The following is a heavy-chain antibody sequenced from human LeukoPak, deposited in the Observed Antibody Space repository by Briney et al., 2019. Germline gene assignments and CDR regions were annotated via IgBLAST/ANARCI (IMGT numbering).Heavy chain of an antibody. CDR2: IYYSGST. Sequence: LRLSCAASGFTFSDYYMSWIRQPPGKGLEWIGYIYYSGSTYYNPSLKSRVTISVDTSKNQFSLKLSSVTAADTAVYYCARARLYYYDSSGYYQEAYYFDYWGQGTLVTVSS. V-gene: IGHV4-30-4*08. CDR3: ARARLYYYDSSGYYQEAYYFDY. D-gene: IGHD3-22*01. J-gene: IGHJ4*02. CDR1: GFTFSDYY.